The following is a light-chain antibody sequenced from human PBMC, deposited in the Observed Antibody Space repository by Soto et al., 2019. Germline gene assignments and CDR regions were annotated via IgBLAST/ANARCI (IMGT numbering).Light chain of an antibody. J-gene: IGKJ2*01. CDR3: QQYSQWTPRYT. CDR2: QAS. Sequence: EIVMTQSPVTLSASPGKRVTLSCRASQSVDINLAWYQQKPGQAPRLLISQASTRSSDNPSSFSGSGSGTDFTLTISSLQSEDFASYFCQQYSQWTPRYTFGQATKLEIK. V-gene: IGKV3-15*01. CDR1: QSVDIN.